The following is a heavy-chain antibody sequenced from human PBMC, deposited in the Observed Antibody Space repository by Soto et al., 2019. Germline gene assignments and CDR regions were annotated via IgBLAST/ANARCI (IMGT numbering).Heavy chain of an antibody. CDR2: INHSGGT. V-gene: IGHV4-34*01. J-gene: IGHJ5*02. Sequence: QVQLQQWRAGLLKPSETLSLTCAVYGGSFSGYYWSWIRQPPGQGLEWIGEINHSGGTNYNPSLKRRVTISVDTSKNQFCLKLSSVTAADTAVYYCATAYSSSWYNRFDPWGQGTLVTVSS. CDR1: GGSFSGYY. D-gene: IGHD6-13*01. CDR3: ATAYSSSWYNRFDP.